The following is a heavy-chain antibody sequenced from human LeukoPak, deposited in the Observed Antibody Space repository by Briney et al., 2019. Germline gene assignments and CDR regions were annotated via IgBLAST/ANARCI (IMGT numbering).Heavy chain of an antibody. Sequence: PSETLSLTCAVYGGSLCGYYCSGLRQPPGKGLEWIGEINHSGSTNYNPSLKSRVTISVATSENQFSLKLSSMTAADTAVYYCARVPIVLLLWPGGFDPGGQGTLVTVSS. V-gene: IGHV4-34*01. CDR1: GGSLCGYY. J-gene: IGHJ5*02. D-gene: IGHD2-2*01. CDR2: INHSGST. CDR3: ARVPIVLLLWPGGFDP.